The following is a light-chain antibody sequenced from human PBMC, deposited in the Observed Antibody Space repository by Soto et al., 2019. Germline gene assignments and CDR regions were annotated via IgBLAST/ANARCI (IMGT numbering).Light chain of an antibody. Sequence: QSVLTQPPPVSGVPGQRVTISCTGSSSNIGAGKDVHWYQQLPGTAPKLIIHGDNNRPSGVPDRFSASKSGTSASLAITGLQTEDEADYYCQSYDSGLNGPYVFGTGTKLTVL. CDR3: QSYDSGLNGPYV. CDR2: GDN. J-gene: IGLJ1*01. V-gene: IGLV1-40*01. CDR1: SSNIGAGKD.